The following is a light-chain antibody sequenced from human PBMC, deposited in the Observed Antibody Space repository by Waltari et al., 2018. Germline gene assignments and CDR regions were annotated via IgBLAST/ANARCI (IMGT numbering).Light chain of an antibody. J-gene: IGLJ2*01. CDR2: ADS. CDR3: SSYTSSSSYVV. V-gene: IGLV2-14*01. CDR1: SSDVGGYNY. Sequence: QSALTQPASVSGSPGQSITISCTGTSSDVGGYNYVSWYQPHPGKAPKLMIYADSKRPSVVSNRFSGSRSGTTASLTISGLQAEDEADYYCSSYTSSSSYVVFGGGTKLTVL.